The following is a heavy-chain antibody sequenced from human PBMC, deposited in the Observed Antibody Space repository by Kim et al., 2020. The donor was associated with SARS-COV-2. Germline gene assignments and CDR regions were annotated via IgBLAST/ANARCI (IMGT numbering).Heavy chain of an antibody. CDR3: ARVRLYFDWLLLSENTDHYFDY. CDR1: GGSFSGYY. CDR2: INHSGST. J-gene: IGHJ4*02. D-gene: IGHD3-9*01. V-gene: IGHV4-34*01. Sequence: SETLSLTCAVYGGSFSGYYWSWIRQPPGKGLEWIGEINHSGSTNYNPSLKSRVTISVDTSKNQFSLKLSSVTAADTAVYYCARVRLYFDWLLLSENTDHYFDYWGQGTLVTVSS.